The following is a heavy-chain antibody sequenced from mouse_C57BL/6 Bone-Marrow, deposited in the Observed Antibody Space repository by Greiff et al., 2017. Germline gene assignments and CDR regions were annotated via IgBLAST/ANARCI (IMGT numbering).Heavy chain of an antibody. CDR2: ISSGSSTI. D-gene: IGHD2-4*01. CDR3: ARRRDYPFAY. J-gene: IGHJ3*01. Sequence: EVKVVESGGGLVKPGGSLKLSCAASGFTFSDYGMHWVRQAPEKGLEWVAYISSGSSTIYYADTVKGRFTISRDNAKNTLFLQMTSLRSEDTAMYYCARRRDYPFAYWGQGTLVTVSA. CDR1: GFTFSDYG. V-gene: IGHV5-17*01.